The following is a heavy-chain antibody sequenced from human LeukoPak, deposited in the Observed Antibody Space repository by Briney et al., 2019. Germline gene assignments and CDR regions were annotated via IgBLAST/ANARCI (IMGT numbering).Heavy chain of an antibody. CDR2: INTGGDAT. CDR1: GFIFSTNA. CDR3: VNDYDSSDYFEGY. J-gene: IGHJ4*02. V-gene: IGHV3-23*01. Sequence: PGGSLRLSCVASGFIFSTNAMSRVRQAPDKGLEWVSLINTGGDATHYADSVKGRFTISRDNSKNTLYLQMNDLRAEDTAVYYCVNDYDSSDYFEGYWGQGTLVTVSS. D-gene: IGHD3-22*01.